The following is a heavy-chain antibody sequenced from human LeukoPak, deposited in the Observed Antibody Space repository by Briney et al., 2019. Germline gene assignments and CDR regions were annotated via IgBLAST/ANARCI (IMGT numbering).Heavy chain of an antibody. D-gene: IGHD2-8*01. CDR1: GFTFSSYS. CDR3: ARDYCTNGVCYRADNDY. Sequence: GGSPRLSCAASGFTFSSYSMNWVRQAPGKGLEWVSSISSSSSHIYYADSVKGRFTISRDNAKNSLYLQMNSLRAEDTAVYYCARDYCTNGVCYRADNDYWGQGTLVTVSS. V-gene: IGHV3-21*01. J-gene: IGHJ4*02. CDR2: ISSSSSHI.